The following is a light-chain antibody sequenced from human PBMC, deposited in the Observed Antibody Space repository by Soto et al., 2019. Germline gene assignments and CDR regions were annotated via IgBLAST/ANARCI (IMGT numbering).Light chain of an antibody. J-gene: IGLJ1*01. V-gene: IGLV2-11*01. CDR3: CSYAGRDTLYV. Sequence: QSALTQPRSVSGSPGHSVTISCTGTSTDVGGYNYVSWYQQHPGKVPKLMLYDVSKRPSGVPDRFSGSKSVNTASLTISGLQAEDEADYYCCSYAGRDTLYVFGSGTKLTVL. CDR2: DVS. CDR1: STDVGGYNY.